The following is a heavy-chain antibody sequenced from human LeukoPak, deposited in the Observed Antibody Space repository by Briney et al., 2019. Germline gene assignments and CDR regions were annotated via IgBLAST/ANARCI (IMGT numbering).Heavy chain of an antibody. V-gene: IGHV4-39*07. CDR3: AKSYDGYNHQFDY. J-gene: IGHJ4*02. CDR1: GGSISSSSYY. D-gene: IGHD5-24*01. Sequence: SETLSLTCTVSGGSISSSSYYWGWIRQPPGKGLEWIGSICYSGSTYYNPSLKSRVTISVDTSKNQFSLKLSSVTAADTAVYYCAKSYDGYNHQFDYWGQGTLVTVSS. CDR2: ICYSGST.